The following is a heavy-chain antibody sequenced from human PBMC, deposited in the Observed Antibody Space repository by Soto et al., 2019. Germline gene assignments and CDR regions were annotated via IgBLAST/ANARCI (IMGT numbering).Heavy chain of an antibody. V-gene: IGHV3-74*01. CDR3: ARGKYRSSWDFDY. Sequence: EVQLVESGGGLVQPGESLRLSCAASGFTFSSNWMHWVRQVPGQGLVWVSRINSDGSSTSYADPVKGRFTISRDNAKNSVYWQNNSLRAEDMAVYYCARGKYRSSWDFDYWGQGTLVTVSS. CDR2: INSDGSST. J-gene: IGHJ4*02. D-gene: IGHD6-13*01. CDR1: GFTFSSNW.